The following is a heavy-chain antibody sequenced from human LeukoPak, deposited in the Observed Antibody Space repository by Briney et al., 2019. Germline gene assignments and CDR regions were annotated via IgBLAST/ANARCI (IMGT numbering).Heavy chain of an antibody. J-gene: IGHJ4*02. CDR2: ISWNGGST. D-gene: IGHD2-2*02. V-gene: IGHV3-43D*03. CDR3: AKDRLKYCSSTSCYIPKR. Sequence: GRSLRLSCTASGFTCDDYAMHLVRQAPGEGLEWVSLISWNGGSTYYADSVKGRFTISRVNSKNSLYLQMYSLRAEDTALYYYAKDRLKYCSSTSCYIPKRWGQGTLVTVSS. CDR1: GFTCDDYA.